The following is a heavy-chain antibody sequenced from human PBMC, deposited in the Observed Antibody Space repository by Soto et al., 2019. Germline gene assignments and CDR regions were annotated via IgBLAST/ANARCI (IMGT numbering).Heavy chain of an antibody. V-gene: IGHV3-64*01. Sequence: EVQLVESGGGLVQPGGSLRLSCAASGFTFSNYPIHWVRQAPGKGLEFVLGISRDGDSTYYANSVKGRFTISRDNTKNTLYLQMRSLRGEDMPVYYCARESAATYHAFDIWGQGTMVTVSS. J-gene: IGHJ3*02. CDR3: ARESAATYHAFDI. CDR1: GFTFSNYP. CDR2: ISRDGDST. D-gene: IGHD2-15*01.